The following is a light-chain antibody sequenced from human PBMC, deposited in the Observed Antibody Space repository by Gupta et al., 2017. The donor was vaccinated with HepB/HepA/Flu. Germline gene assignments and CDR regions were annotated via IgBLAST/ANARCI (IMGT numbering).Light chain of an antibody. CDR1: HSIIKW. CDR3: QQYYAYSPERT. V-gene: IGKV1-5*03. J-gene: IGKJ1*01. Sequence: DIQLTQSPSTLSASVGDRVTIPCRASHSIIKWLAWYQQKPGNAPKLLIYEASTLESGVPSRFSGSGSGTDFTLTITSLQPDDFATYYCQQYYAYSPERTFGQGTKVEIK. CDR2: EAS.